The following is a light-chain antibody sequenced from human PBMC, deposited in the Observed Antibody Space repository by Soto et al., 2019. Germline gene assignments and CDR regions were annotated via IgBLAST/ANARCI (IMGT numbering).Light chain of an antibody. CDR3: QQRSNWPPFT. CDR1: QGIGDT. V-gene: IGKV3-11*01. CDR2: DTS. Sequence: EFVVTRSQARLSVNPGEGVTLSCRASQGIGDTLAWYQHKPGQTPRLLIYDTSARATGVPARFSGSGSGTDFTLTISSLEPEDFAVYYCQQRSNWPPFTFGQGTRLEIK. J-gene: IGKJ5*01.